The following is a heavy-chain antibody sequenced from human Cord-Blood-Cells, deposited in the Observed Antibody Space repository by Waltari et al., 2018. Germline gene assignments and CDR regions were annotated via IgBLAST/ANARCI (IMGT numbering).Heavy chain of an antibody. J-gene: IGHJ4*02. CDR2: FDPEDGET. CDR1: GYTPPELS. D-gene: IGHD2-15*01. V-gene: IGHV1-24*01. CDR3: AAEYCSGGSCEYYFDY. Sequence: QVQLVQSGAEGKKPGASVKVSCKVSGYTPPELSMHWVLQAPGKGLEWMGGFDPEDGETIYAQKFQGRVTMTEDTSTDTAYMELSSLRSEDTAVYYCAAEYCSGGSCEYYFDYWGQGTLVTVSS.